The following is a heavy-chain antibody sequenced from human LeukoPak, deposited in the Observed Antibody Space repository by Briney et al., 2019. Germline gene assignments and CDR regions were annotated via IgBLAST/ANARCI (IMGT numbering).Heavy chain of an antibody. J-gene: IGHJ5*02. CDR2: IYYSGTT. CDR1: GGSISSAGYY. V-gene: IGHV4-31*03. Sequence: SQTLSLTCTVSGGSISSAGYYWSWIRQRPGKGLEWMGFIYYSGTTYYNPSLKSRVFISLNTSQNQVSLQLSSVTAAGTAVYYCARATGGAAAADFDPWGQGTLVTVSS. D-gene: IGHD6-13*01. CDR3: ARATGGAAAADFDP.